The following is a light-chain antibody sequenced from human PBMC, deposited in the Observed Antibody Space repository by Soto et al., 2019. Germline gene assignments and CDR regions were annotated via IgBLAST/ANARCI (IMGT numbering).Light chain of an antibody. CDR3: HQYNNWPLHS. J-gene: IGKJ2*01. Sequence: EIVMTQSPATLSVSPGERVTLSCRASQSISTNLGWYQQKPGQAPRLLIYGASTRAIGIPARFSGSGFGTEFTLTISGLQSEDFAVYYCHQYNNWPLHSFGQGTKLEIK. CDR1: QSISTN. V-gene: IGKV3-15*01. CDR2: GAS.